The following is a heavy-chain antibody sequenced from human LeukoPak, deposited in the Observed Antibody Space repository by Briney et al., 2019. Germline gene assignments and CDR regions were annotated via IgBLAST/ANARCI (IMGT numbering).Heavy chain of an antibody. CDR3: ARSKLLWFGDQYPGEFDY. V-gene: IGHV4-34*01. D-gene: IGHD3-10*01. Sequence: SETLSLTCAVYGGSFSGYYWSWIRQPPGKGLEWIGEINHSGSTNYNPSLKSRVTISVDPSKKQFSLKLSSVTAADTAVYYCARSKLLWFGDQYPGEFDYWGQGTLVTVSS. CDR1: GGSFSGYY. CDR2: INHSGST. J-gene: IGHJ4*02.